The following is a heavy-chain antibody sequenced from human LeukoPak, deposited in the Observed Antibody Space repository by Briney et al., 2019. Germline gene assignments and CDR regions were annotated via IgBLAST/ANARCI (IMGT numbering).Heavy chain of an antibody. CDR1: GGSITTYY. D-gene: IGHD6-19*01. J-gene: IGHJ4*02. Sequence: SETLSLTCPVSGGSITTYYWSWIRQPPGKGLEWIGHIYDSGNTNYNPSVKGRVTISADTSKNEFSLQLTSVTAADTAVYYCARGSGWLPDWWGQGTLVTVSS. CDR3: ARGSGWLPDW. V-gene: IGHV4-59*01. CDR2: IYDSGNT.